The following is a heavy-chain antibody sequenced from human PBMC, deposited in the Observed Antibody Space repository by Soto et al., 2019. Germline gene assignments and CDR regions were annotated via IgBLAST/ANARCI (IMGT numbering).Heavy chain of an antibody. CDR1: GGSIRSYY. CDR3: AREGANGFGMDV. V-gene: IGHV4-4*07. Sequence: PSETLSLTCNVSGGSIRSYYWSWIRQPAGKALEWIGRIYTSGTTNYNPSLKSRVTMLVDTSKNQFSLKLSSVTAADTAVYYCAREGANGFGMDVLGKGTTATVS. D-gene: IGHD1-26*01. CDR2: IYTSGTT. J-gene: IGHJ6*04.